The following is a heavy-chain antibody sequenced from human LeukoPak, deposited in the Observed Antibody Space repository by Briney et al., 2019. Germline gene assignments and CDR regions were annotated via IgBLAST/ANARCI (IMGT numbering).Heavy chain of an antibody. CDR1: GFTFNSYW. Sequence: GGSLRLSCAASGFTFNSYWMLWVRQAPGKGLVWVSRINSGGSSTSYADSVKGRFTISRDNAKNTLYLQMNSLRAEDTAVYYCARTKDYSSGWYGYWGQGTLVTVSS. CDR2: INSGGSST. CDR3: ARTKDYSSGWYGY. D-gene: IGHD6-19*01. J-gene: IGHJ4*02. V-gene: IGHV3-74*01.